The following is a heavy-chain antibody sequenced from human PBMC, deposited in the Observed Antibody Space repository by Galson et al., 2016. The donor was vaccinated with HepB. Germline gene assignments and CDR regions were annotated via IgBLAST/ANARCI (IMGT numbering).Heavy chain of an antibody. CDR1: GFTFNEYA. CDR2: IRPQRDRKTP. J-gene: IGHJ4*02. CDR3: YGHLDY. Sequence: SLRLSCAASGFTFNEYAMHWVRQAPGKGLEWVGRIRPQRDRKTPVYAAPVEGRFTISRDDSKNTLYLQMNSLTTEDTALYYCYGHLDYWGRGTLVTVSS. V-gene: IGHV3-15*01. D-gene: IGHD4-17*01.